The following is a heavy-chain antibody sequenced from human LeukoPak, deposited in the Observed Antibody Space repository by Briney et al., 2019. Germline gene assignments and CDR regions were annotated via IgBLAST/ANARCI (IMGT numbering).Heavy chain of an antibody. Sequence: ASVKVSCKASGYTFTSYDINWVRQATGQGLEWMEWINPNSGNTGYAQKFQGRVTMTRNTSISTAYMELSSLRSEDTAVYYCARGLLRYFGWLSRSYYFDYWGQGTLVTVSS. J-gene: IGHJ4*02. CDR2: INPNSGNT. D-gene: IGHD3-9*01. CDR3: ARGLLRYFGWLSRSYYFDY. CDR1: GYTFTSYD. V-gene: IGHV1-8*01.